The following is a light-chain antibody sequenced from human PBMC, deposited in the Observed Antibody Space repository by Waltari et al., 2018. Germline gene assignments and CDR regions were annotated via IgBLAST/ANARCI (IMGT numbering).Light chain of an antibody. V-gene: IGKV4-1*01. CDR1: QSVLYSSNNKNY. Sequence: DIVMTQSPDSLAVSLGERATINCKSSQSVLYSSNNKNYLAWYQQKPGQPPELLIYWASTRESGVPDRFSGSGSGTEFTLTISSLQAEDVAVYYCQQYYSTPPRTFGQGTKVEIK. CDR2: WAS. CDR3: QQYYSTPPRT. J-gene: IGKJ1*01.